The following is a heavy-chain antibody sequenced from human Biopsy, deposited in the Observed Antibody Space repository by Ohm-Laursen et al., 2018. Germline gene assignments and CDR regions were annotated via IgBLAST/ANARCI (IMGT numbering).Heavy chain of an antibody. D-gene: IGHD6-19*01. J-gene: IGHJ4*02. CDR1: GGYISHYY. V-gene: IGHV4-4*07. Sequence: PSETLSLTCTVSGGYISHYYWTWIRQPAGQGLEWIGRIYITGETDYNPSLKSRVTMSVDSSKKQFSLKLKSVTAADTAVYYCARGRLRAVARFDYWGQGTLVTVSS. CDR3: ARGRLRAVARFDY. CDR2: IYITGET.